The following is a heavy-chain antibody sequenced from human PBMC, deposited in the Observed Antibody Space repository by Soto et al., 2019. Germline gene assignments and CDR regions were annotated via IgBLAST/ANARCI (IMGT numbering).Heavy chain of an antibody. V-gene: IGHV1-3*01. CDR2: INAGNGNT. CDR3: ARDRPYDFWSGRPGYNWFDP. D-gene: IGHD3-3*01. Sequence: QVHLVQSGAEVRKPGASVKISCKASGYSFTSYSMHWVRQAPGQRLEGMGWINAGNGNTKYSQNLQGRVTIMTDTSASTAYMELRSLRSEDTAVYYCARDRPYDFWSGRPGYNWFDPWGQGTLVTVSP. CDR1: GYSFTSYS. J-gene: IGHJ5*02.